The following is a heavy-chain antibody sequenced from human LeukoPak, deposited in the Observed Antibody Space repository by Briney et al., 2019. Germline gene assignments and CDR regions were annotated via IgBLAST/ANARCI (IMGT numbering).Heavy chain of an antibody. CDR2: ISYDGSNK. Sequence: GGSLRLSCAASGFTFSSYAIHWVRQAPGKGLEWVAVISYDGSNKYYADSVKGRFTISRDNSKNTLYLQMNSLRAEDTAVYYCARDLWDIGYPSSGSYSSLDYWGQGTLVTVSS. CDR3: ARDLWDIGYPSSGSYSSLDY. D-gene: IGHD3-10*01. V-gene: IGHV3-30-3*01. J-gene: IGHJ4*02. CDR1: GFTFSSYA.